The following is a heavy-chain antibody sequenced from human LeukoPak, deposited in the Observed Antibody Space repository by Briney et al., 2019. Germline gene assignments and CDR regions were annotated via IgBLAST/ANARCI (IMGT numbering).Heavy chain of an antibody. J-gene: IGHJ4*02. CDR3: ASAWTYYYDRSGYYFDY. V-gene: IGHV1-46*01. Sequence: GASVKVSCKASGYTFTSYYMHWVRQAPGQGLEWMGIINPSGGSTSYAQKFQGRVTITRDTSASTAYMELSSLRSEDTAVYYCASAWTYYYDRSGYYFDYWGQGTLVTVSS. CDR2: INPSGGST. CDR1: GYTFTSYY. D-gene: IGHD3-22*01.